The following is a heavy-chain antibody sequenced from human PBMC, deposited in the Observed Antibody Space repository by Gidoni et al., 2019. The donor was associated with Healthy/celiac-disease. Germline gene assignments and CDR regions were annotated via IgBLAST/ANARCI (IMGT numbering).Heavy chain of an antibody. CDR3: AKADCSSTSCYYYYYYYGMDV. J-gene: IGHJ6*02. CDR1: GFPFSIYA. D-gene: IGHD2-2*01. CDR2: ISGSGGST. Sequence: EVQLLESGGCLLQPGGSLRLSCAASGFPFSIYAMPWVRQAPGKGLEWVSAISGSGGSTYYADSVKGRFTISRDNSKNTLYLQMNSLRAEDTAVYYCAKADCSSTSCYYYYYYYGMDVWGQGTTVTVSS. V-gene: IGHV3-23*01.